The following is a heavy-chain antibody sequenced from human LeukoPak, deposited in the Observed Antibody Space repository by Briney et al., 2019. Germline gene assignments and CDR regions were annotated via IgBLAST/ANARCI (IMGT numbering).Heavy chain of an antibody. J-gene: IGHJ4*02. CDR2: IIPIFGTA. Sequence: EASVKVSCKASGGTFSSYAISWVRQAPGQGLEWMGGIIPIFGTANYAQRFQGRVTITADESTSTAYMELSSLTSEDTAVYYCATPLGPLGLIPYYFDYWGQGTLVTVSS. CDR3: ATPLGPLGLIPYYFDY. V-gene: IGHV1-69*13. D-gene: IGHD2-21*01. CDR1: GGTFSSYA.